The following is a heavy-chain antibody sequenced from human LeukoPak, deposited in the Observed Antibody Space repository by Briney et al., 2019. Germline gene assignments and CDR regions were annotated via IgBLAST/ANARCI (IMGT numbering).Heavy chain of an antibody. D-gene: IGHD3-9*01. J-gene: IGHJ4*02. Sequence: GGSLTLSCAASGFTFSSYAMSWVRQAPGKGLEWVSAISGSGCSTYYADSVKGRFTISRDNSKNTLYLQMNSLRAEDTAVYYCAKDYDILTGYPNYFDYWGQGTLVTVSS. V-gene: IGHV3-23*01. CDR2: ISGSGCST. CDR1: GFTFSSYA. CDR3: AKDYDILTGYPNYFDY.